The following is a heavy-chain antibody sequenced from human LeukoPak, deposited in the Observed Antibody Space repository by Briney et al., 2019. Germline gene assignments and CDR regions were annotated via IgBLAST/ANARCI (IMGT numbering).Heavy chain of an antibody. Sequence: ASVKVSCKAFGYTFTSYDINWVRQATGQGLEWMGWMNPNSGNTGYAQKFQGRVTITRNTSISTAYMELSSLRSEDTAVYYCARGAHSYYYYYYMDVWGKGTTVTVSS. CDR1: GYTFTSYD. CDR2: MNPNSGNT. V-gene: IGHV1-8*03. J-gene: IGHJ6*03. CDR3: ARGAHSYYYYYYMDV.